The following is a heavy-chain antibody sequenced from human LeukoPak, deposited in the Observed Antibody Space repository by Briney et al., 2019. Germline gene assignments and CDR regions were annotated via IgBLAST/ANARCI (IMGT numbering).Heavy chain of an antibody. Sequence: SETLSLTCAVSGGSISSSSWWSWVRQPPGKGLEWIGEIYHSGSTNYNPSLKSRVTISVDKSKNQFSLKLSSVTAADTAVYYCASLTGYSSSWNFDYWGQGTLVTVSS. CDR1: GGSISSSSW. V-gene: IGHV4-4*02. CDR3: ASLTGYSSSWNFDY. J-gene: IGHJ4*02. D-gene: IGHD6-13*01. CDR2: IYHSGST.